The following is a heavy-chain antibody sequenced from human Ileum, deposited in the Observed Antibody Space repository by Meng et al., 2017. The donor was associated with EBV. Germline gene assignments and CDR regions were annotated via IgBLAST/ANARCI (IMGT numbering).Heavy chain of an antibody. CDR2: INTGNGNT. CDR1: GYTFIKYN. J-gene: IGHJ4*02. Sequence: QVQLVKSGAEVKKPGASVKVSCKASGYTFIKYNVDWVRQAPGQRLEWMGWINTGNGNTKYSQKFQGRVTITWDTSASTAYMELSSLRSEDTAVYYCVRTFYTAYGFHFDYWGLGTLVTVSS. CDR3: VRTFYTAYGFHFDY. V-gene: IGHV1-3*04. D-gene: IGHD3-16*01.